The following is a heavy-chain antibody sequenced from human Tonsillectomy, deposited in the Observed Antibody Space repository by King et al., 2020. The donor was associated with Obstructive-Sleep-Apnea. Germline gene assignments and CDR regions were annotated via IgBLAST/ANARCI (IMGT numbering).Heavy chain of an antibody. CDR1: GFTCSSDA. CDR2: ISGSGGST. J-gene: IGHJ4*02. Sequence: VQLVESGGGLVQPGGSLRLSCAASGFTCSSDAMSWVGQAPGKGLEWGAAISGSGGSTYYADSVKGRFTISRDNSKNTLYLQMNSLRAEDTAVYYCAKARPYCSGGSCYFDYWGQGPLVPVSS. V-gene: IGHV3-23*04. D-gene: IGHD2-15*01. CDR3: AKARPYCSGGSCYFDY.